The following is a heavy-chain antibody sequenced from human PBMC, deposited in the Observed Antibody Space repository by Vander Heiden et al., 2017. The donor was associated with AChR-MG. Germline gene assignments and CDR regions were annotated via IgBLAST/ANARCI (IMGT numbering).Heavy chain of an antibody. CDR3: ATAFVVAATWGEYFQH. D-gene: IGHD2-15*01. CDR1: GYTFTGYY. CDR2: INPNSGGT. Sequence: QVQLVQSGAEVKKPGASVKVSCKASGYTFTGYYMHWVRQAPGQGLEWMGRINPNSGGTNYAQKFQGRVTMTRDTSISTAYMELSRLRSDDTAVYYCATAFVVAATWGEYFQHWGQGTLVTVSS. J-gene: IGHJ1*01. V-gene: IGHV1-2*06.